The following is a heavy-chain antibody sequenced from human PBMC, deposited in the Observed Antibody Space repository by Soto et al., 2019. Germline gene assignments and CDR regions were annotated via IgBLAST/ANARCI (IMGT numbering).Heavy chain of an antibody. Sequence: QVQLVESGGGLVKPGGSLRLSCAASGFTFSDYYMSWIRQAPGQGLEWVSHITTGGRITYDAESVKGRFTASRDNAKNLLHLHMTNLRAEDTAVYYSARDRWETGTNYGMDVWGQGTTVIVSS. J-gene: IGHJ6*02. CDR1: GFTFSDYY. CDR3: ARDRWETGTNYGMDV. V-gene: IGHV3-11*01. D-gene: IGHD1-1*01. CDR2: ITTGGRIT.